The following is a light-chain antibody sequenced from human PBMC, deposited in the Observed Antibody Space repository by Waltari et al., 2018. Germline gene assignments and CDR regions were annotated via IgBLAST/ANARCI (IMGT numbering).Light chain of an antibody. Sequence: QSALTQPASVSGSPGQSITISCPGTSSAVGGYNYVSWYQQHPGKAPKLMIYEVSNRPSGVSNRFSGSKSGNTASLTISGLQAEDEADYYCSSYTSSSTVVFGGGTKLTVL. V-gene: IGLV2-14*01. CDR3: SSYTSSSTVV. CDR2: EVS. CDR1: SSAVGGYNY. J-gene: IGLJ2*01.